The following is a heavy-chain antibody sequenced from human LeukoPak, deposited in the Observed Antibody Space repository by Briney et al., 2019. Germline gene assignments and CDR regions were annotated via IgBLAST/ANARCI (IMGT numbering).Heavy chain of an antibody. CDR2: INWNGGTT. CDR3: ARVLLWFGELHFDY. D-gene: IGHD3-10*01. CDR1: GFTFDDYG. Sequence: PGGSLRLSCAASGFTFDDYGMSWVRQAPGKGLEWVSGINWNGGTTGYADSVKGRFTISRDNAKNSLYLQMNSLRAEDTAVYYCARVLLWFGELHFDYWGQGTLVTVSS. V-gene: IGHV3-20*04. J-gene: IGHJ4*02.